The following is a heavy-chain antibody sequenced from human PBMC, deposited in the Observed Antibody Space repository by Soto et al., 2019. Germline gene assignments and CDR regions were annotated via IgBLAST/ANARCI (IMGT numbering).Heavy chain of an antibody. CDR1: GFTFSISW. CDR3: AAGFPPDF. V-gene: IGHV3-7*01. J-gene: IGHJ4*02. CDR2: IKGDGSEK. Sequence: EVHLVESGGGLVQPGGSLTLSCAASGFTFSISWMNWVRQAPGKGLEWVANIKGDGSEKYYVDSVKGRFTISRDNAKNSVYLQMNSLRAEDTAVYYCAAGFPPDFWGQGTLVTVSS. D-gene: IGHD3-3*01.